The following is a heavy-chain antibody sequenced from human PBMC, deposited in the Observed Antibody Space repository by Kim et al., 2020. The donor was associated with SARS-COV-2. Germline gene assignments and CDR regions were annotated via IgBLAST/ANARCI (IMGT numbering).Heavy chain of an antibody. CDR3: ASVRVVAYYYYYGMDV. J-gene: IGHJ6*02. CDR2: INHSGST. V-gene: IGHV4-34*01. D-gene: IGHD2-15*01. CDR1: GGSFSGYY. Sequence: SETLSLTCAVYGGSFSGYYWSWIRQPPGKGREWIGEINHSGSTNYNPSLKSRVTISVDTSKNQFSLKLSSLTAADTAVYYCASVRVVAYYYYYGMDVWGQGTTVTVSS.